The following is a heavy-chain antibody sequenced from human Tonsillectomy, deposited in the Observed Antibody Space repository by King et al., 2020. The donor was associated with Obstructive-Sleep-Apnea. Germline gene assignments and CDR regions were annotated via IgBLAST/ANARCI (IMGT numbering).Heavy chain of an antibody. CDR1: GFFFTSAW. CDR2: IKRKSDGGSI. V-gene: IGHV3-15*01. D-gene: IGHD3-16*01. J-gene: IGHJ6*02. CDR3: STVGLLYIGMDV. Sequence: VQLVESGGGLVKPGESLRLSCAASGFFFTSAWMTWVRQAPGKGLEWVGRIKRKSDGGSIDYAAYLRGRFTISRDDSKNTLFLDMSGLKSEDTGVYYCSTVGLLYIGMDVWGRGTPVNVSS.